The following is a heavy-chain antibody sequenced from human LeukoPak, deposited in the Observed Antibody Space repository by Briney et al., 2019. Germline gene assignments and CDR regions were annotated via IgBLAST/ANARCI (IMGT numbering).Heavy chain of an antibody. CDR3: ARDHYDSSGYLFDY. CDR2: ISNDGSNK. CDR1: GFTFSSHA. Sequence: GGSLRLSCAAPGFTFSSHAMHWVRQAPGKGLDWVALISNDGSNKYYADSVKGRFSISRDNSKSTLYLQMNSLRAEDTAVYYCARDHYDSSGYLFDYWGQGTLVSVSS. V-gene: IGHV3-30*04. J-gene: IGHJ4*02. D-gene: IGHD3-22*01.